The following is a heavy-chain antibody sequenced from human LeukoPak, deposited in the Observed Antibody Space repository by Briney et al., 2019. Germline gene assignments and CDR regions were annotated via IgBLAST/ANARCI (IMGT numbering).Heavy chain of an antibody. CDR3: ARRIRRYYYGSGSYFHDY. V-gene: IGHV3-7*01. CDR1: GFTFSSYW. Sequence: GGSLRLSCAASGFTFSSYWMSWVRRAPGKGLEWVANIKQDGSEKYYVDSVKGRFTISRDNAKNSLYLQMNSLRAEDTAVYYCARRIRRYYYGSGSYFHDYWGQGTLVTASS. D-gene: IGHD3-10*01. J-gene: IGHJ4*02. CDR2: IKQDGSEK.